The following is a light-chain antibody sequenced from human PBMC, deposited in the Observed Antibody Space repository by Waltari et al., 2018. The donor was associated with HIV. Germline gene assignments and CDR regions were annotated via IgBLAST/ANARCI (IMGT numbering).Light chain of an antibody. J-gene: IGLJ2*01. CDR1: SSDVGGYNY. V-gene: IGLV2-14*03. CDR3: TSYTSSNTLVI. CDR2: HVS. Sequence: QSALTQPASVSGSPGQSITISCTGTSSDVGGYNYVSWYQQHPGKAPKLMIYHVSNRRSGVSNRFSGSKSGNTASLTISGLQAEDEADYYCTSYTSSNTLVIFGGGTKLTVL.